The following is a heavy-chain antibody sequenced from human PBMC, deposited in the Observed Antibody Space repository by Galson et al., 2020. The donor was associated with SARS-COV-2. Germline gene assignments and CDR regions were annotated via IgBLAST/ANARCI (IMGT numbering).Heavy chain of an antibody. J-gene: IGHJ6*02. D-gene: IGHD1-1*01. CDR3: ERDLTGTTGLEDYYGMDV. Sequence: ASVKVSCKASGYTFTSYYMHWVRQAPGQGLEWMGIINPSGGSTSYAQKFQGRVTMTRDTSTSTVYMELSSLRSEDTAVYYCERDLTGTTGLEDYYGMDVWGQGTTVTVSS. V-gene: IGHV1-46*01. CDR2: INPSGGST. CDR1: GYTFTSYY.